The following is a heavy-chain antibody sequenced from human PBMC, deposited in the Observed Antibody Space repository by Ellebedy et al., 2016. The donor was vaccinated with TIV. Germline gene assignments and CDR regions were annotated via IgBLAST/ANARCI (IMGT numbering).Heavy chain of an antibody. J-gene: IGHJ6*02. CDR1: GFTFSSYW. CDR2: INSDGSRI. Sequence: GGSLRLXXAASGFTFSSYWMHWVRQAPGKGLVWVSRINSDGSRIDYADSVKGRFTISRDNAKNTLDLQMNSLRAEDTAVYYCARDQGLTIFGVAYGMDVWGQGTTVTVSS. V-gene: IGHV3-74*01. CDR3: ARDQGLTIFGVAYGMDV. D-gene: IGHD3-3*01.